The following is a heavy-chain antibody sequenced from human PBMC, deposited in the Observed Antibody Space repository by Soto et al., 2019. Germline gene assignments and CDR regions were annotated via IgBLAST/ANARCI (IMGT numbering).Heavy chain of an antibody. CDR3: ARDWDVAVVPAATNYPPYYGLDV. D-gene: IGHD2-2*01. CDR2: ISSSSTYI. V-gene: IGHV3-21*01. CDR1: GFSFSTYS. J-gene: IGHJ6*02. Sequence: EVQLVESGGGLVQRGGSLRLSCAASGFSFSTYSINWVRQAPGKWLEWVSSISSSSTYIYYADSVKGRFTISRDNAKNSVFLQMNSLRAEDTAVYYCARDWDVAVVPAATNYPPYYGLDVWGQGTTVTVSS.